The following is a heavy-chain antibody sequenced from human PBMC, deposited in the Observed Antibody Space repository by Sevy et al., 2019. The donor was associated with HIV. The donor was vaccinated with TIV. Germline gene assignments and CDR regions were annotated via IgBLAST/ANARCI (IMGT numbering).Heavy chain of an antibody. D-gene: IGHD3-10*01. CDR3: ATAEDAYNYNS. J-gene: IGHJ5*02. V-gene: IGHV4-31*03. Sequence: SETLSLTCNVSGGSINSGYWSWIRQHPEKGLEWIGYVSYSGTTYYNPSLKSRLIISVHTSENQLSLKLSSVTAADTAFYYCATAEDAYNYNSWGQGTLVTVSS. CDR2: VSYSGTT. CDR1: GGSINSGY.